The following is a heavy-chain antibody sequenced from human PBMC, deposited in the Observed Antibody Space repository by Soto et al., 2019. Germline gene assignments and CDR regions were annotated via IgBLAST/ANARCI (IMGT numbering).Heavy chain of an antibody. CDR2: IYYSGST. D-gene: IGHD3-22*01. V-gene: IGHV4-30-4*01. CDR3: ARDTTYYYDSSGSPR. J-gene: IGHJ4*02. CDR1: GGSISSGDYY. Sequence: SETLSLTCTVSGGSISSGDYYWSWIRQPPGRGLEWIGYIYYSGSTYYNPSLKSRVTISVDTSKNQFSLKLSSVTAADTAVYYCARDTTYYYDSSGSPRWGQGTLVTVSS.